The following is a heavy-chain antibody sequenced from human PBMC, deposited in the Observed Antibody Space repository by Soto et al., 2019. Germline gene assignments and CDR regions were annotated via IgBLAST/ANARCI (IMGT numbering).Heavy chain of an antibody. CDR3: ARGRYGDY. V-gene: IGHV1-18*01. J-gene: IGHJ4*02. CDR1: GYALTTYG. CDR2: ISAHNGNT. D-gene: IGHD1-1*01. Sequence: QVHLVQSGAEVKKPRASVKVSCKGSGYALTTYGITWVRQAPGQGLEWMGWISAHNGNTNYAQKLQGRVTVTRDTSTITAYMELRSLRSDDTAVYYCARGRYGDYWGQGALVTVSS.